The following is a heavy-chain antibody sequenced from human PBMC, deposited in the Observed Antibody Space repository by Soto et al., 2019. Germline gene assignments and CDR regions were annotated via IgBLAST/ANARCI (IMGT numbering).Heavy chain of an antibody. D-gene: IGHD3-10*01. CDR3: AKRVYGPFAS. CDR1: GGSVTSGNYY. V-gene: IGHV4-61*01. CDR2: INHSGST. J-gene: IGHJ5*01. Sequence: SETLSLTCTVSGGSVTSGNYYWSWIRQPPGKGLEWIGYINHSGSTNYNPSLKSRVTISVDTSKNQFSLKVRSVTAADTAVFYCAKRVYGPFASWGQGTLVTVSS.